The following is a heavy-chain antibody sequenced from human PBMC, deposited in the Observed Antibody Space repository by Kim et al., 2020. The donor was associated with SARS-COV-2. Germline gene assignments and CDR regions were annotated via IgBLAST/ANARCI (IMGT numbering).Heavy chain of an antibody. J-gene: IGHJ4*02. D-gene: IGHD2-21*02. CDR2: ST. Sequence: STNFATKFQGRFTVARDTSTSTLYMDLNNLGSEDTAVYYCARDGTAGIDHWGQGTLVIVSS. CDR3: ARDGTAGIDH. V-gene: IGHV1-46*01.